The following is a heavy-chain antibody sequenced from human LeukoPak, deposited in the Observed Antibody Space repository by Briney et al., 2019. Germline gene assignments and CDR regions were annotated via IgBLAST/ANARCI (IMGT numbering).Heavy chain of an antibody. Sequence: SETLSLTCAVSGGSFSGYYWSWIRQPPGKGLEWIGEINHSGSTYYNPSLKSRVTISLDTSRNQFSLKLSSVTAADTAVYYCARGLWFGDENPPYFDYWGQGILVTVSS. CDR2: INHSGST. J-gene: IGHJ4*02. CDR3: ARGLWFGDENPPYFDY. CDR1: GGSFSGYY. D-gene: IGHD3-10*01. V-gene: IGHV4-34*01.